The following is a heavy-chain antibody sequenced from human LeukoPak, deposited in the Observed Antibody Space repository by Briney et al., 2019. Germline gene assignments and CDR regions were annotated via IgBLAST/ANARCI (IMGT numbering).Heavy chain of an antibody. CDR2: ISDNVGRT. V-gene: IGHV3-23*01. CDR3: AKDYSYYYDSSGYWIPGY. J-gene: IGHJ4*02. Sequence: PGGSLRLSCAASGFTFSSYGMSWVRQAPGKGLEWVSTISDNVGRTYYADSVEGRFPISRDNSKNTLYLQMNSLRPEDTAVYYCAKDYSYYYDSSGYWIPGYWGQGTLVTVSS. D-gene: IGHD3-22*01. CDR1: GFTFSSYG.